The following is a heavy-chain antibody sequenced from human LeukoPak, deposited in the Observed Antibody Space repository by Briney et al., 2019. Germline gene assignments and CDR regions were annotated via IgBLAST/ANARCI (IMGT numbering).Heavy chain of an antibody. J-gene: IGHJ4*02. V-gene: IGHV1-3*01. CDR2: INAGNGNT. Sequence: ASVTVSCKASGYTFTSYAMHWVRQAPGQRLEWMGWINAGNGNTKYSQKFQGRVTITRDTSASTAYMELSSLRSEDTAVYYCARDRGYCSSTSCYAVVYYFDYWGQGTLVTVSS. D-gene: IGHD2-2*01. CDR1: GYTFTSYA. CDR3: ARDRGYCSSTSCYAVVYYFDY.